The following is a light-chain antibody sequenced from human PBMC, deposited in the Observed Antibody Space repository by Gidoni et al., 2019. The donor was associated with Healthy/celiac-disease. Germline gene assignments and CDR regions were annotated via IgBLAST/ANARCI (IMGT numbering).Light chain of an antibody. J-gene: IGKJ1*01. Sequence: DSQMTQSPSSLSASVGDRVTITCRASQGISNYFAWYQQKPGKVPKLLIYAASTLQSGLPSRFSGSGSGTDFTLTISRLQPEDVATYYRQKDNRAPRTFGQGTKVEIK. CDR3: QKDNRAPRT. V-gene: IGKV1-27*01. CDR2: AAS. CDR1: QGISNY.